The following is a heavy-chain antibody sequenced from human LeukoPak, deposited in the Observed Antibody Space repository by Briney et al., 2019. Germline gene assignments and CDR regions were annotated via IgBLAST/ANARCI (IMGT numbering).Heavy chain of an antibody. CDR3: AKYCSSTSCYPPGSFDY. D-gene: IGHD2-2*01. CDR2: INHSGST. CDR1: GGSSSGYY. J-gene: IGHJ4*02. Sequence: PSETLSLTCAVYGGSSSGYYWSWIRQPPGKGLEWIGEINHSGSTNYNPSLKSRVTISVDTSKNQFSLKLSSVAAADTAVYYCAKYCSSTSCYPPGSFDYWGQGTLVTVSS. V-gene: IGHV4-34*01.